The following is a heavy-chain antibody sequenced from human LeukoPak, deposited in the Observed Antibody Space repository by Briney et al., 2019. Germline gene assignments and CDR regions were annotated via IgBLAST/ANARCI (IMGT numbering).Heavy chain of an antibody. D-gene: IGHD3-22*01. V-gene: IGHV3-73*01. CDR1: GFTFSGAA. J-gene: IGHJ6*03. CDR3: TRHPYDSSGYSYYYYYMDV. CDR2: IRSKVNNYAT. Sequence: GGSLRLSCAASGFTFSGAAMHWVRQASGKGLEWVGRIRSKVNNYATAYTASVKGRFTISRDDSENTAYLQMNNLKTEDTAVYYCTRHPYDSSGYSYYYYYMDVWGKGTTVTISS.